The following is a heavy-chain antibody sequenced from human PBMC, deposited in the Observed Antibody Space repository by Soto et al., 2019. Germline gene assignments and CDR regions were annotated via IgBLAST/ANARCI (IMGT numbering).Heavy chain of an antibody. CDR3: ARHDGSRSTDY. Sequence: PAETLCLTCTVSGGSISSDYWNWIRQPPGKGLEWIGYIHSGSTTYSASLGSRVTISVDTSKNQFSLKLSSVTAADTAVYFCARHDGSRSTDYWGQGTLVTVSS. V-gene: IGHV4-59*08. CDR2: IHSGST. CDR1: GGSISSDY. J-gene: IGHJ4*02. D-gene: IGHD3-10*01.